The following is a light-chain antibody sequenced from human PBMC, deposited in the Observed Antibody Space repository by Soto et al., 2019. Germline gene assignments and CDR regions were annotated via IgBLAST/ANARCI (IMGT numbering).Light chain of an antibody. CDR2: GAS. J-gene: IGKJ5*01. CDR3: QHYNNWPPLT. CDR1: QSVSSN. V-gene: IGKV3-15*01. Sequence: EIVMTQSPATLSVSPGERATLSCRASQSVSSNLAWYQQKPGQAPRLLIYGASTRATAIPARFSGSGSGTDFTLTISSLQSQDFSVYYCQHYNNWPPLTFGHVKRVEIK.